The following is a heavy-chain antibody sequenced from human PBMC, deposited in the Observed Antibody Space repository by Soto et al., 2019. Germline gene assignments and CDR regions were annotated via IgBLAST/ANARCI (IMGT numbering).Heavy chain of an antibody. CDR1: GFTFSSYA. CDR2: ISGSGGST. J-gene: IGHJ4*02. CDR3: ANASGWFGEFDY. D-gene: IGHD3-10*01. V-gene: IGHV3-23*01. Sequence: EVQLLESGGGLVQPGGSLRLSCAASGFTFSSYAMSWVRQAPGKGLEWVSAISGSGGSTYYADSVKGRFTISRDNSKNPLNLQMNSLRAEDTAVYYCANASGWFGEFDYWGQGTLVTVSS.